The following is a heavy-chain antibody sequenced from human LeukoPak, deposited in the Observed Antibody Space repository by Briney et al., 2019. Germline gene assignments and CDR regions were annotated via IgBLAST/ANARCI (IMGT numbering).Heavy chain of an antibody. V-gene: IGHV3-64D*09. J-gene: IGHJ4*02. CDR3: VKTRVGGGWYGYYLDY. CDR2: IRSNGENT. Sequence: GGSLRLSCSASGFAFSSFPMHWVRQAPGKGLEYVSVIRSNGENTDYADSVKGRFTISRDNSKNTLYLHMSSLRPEDTAVYYCVKTRVGGGWYGYYLDYWGQGTLVTVPS. D-gene: IGHD6-19*01. CDR1: GFAFSSFP.